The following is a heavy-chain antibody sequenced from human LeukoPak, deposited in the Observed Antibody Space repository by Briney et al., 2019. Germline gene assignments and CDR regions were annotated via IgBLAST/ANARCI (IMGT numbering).Heavy chain of an antibody. D-gene: IGHD3-16*01. CDR3: ARGGRYIRRRLDV. J-gene: IGHJ6*02. CDR1: GGSISSYY. V-gene: IGHV4-59*01. Sequence: SEALPLTCTVSGGSISSYYWSWIRQPPGKGLEWLGYIYYSGGTMYNPSLNSRGTISVDMSKNQFSLKLSSVTPADTAVYYCARGGRYIRRRLDVWGQGTSVTVSS. CDR2: IYYSGGT.